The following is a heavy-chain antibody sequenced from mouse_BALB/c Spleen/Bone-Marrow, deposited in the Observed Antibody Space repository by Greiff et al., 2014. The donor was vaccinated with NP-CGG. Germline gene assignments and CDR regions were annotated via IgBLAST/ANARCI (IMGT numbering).Heavy chain of an antibody. CDR1: GFTFTDHF. Sequence: VQLKESGGGLVQPGGSLRLSCTTSGFTFTDHFMTWVRQPPGKALEWLGFIRNKPNGYTTEYNPSVKGRFTISRDNSQGILYLQMNTLRAEDSAIYYCARDYSGYFDFWGQGTTLTVSS. V-gene: IGHV7-3*02. CDR2: IRNKPNGYTT. D-gene: IGHD5-1*01. J-gene: IGHJ2*01. CDR3: ARDYSGYFDF.